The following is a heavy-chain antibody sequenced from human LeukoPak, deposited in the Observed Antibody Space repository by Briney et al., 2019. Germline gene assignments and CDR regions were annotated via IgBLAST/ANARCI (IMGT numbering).Heavy chain of an antibody. CDR3: AKGGLNDFDY. J-gene: IGHJ4*02. D-gene: IGHD1-26*01. V-gene: IGHV3-23*01. Sequence: GGSLRLSCAASGFTFTTYAMTWVRQAPGKGLEWVSVISGSGGSTYYADSVKGRFTISRANSKNTLYLQMNSLRAEDTAVYYCAKGGLNDFDYWGQGTLVSVSS. CDR1: GFTFTTYA. CDR2: ISGSGGST.